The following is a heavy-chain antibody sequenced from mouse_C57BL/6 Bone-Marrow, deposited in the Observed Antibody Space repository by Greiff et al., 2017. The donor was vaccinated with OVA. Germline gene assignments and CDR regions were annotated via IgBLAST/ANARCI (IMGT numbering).Heavy chain of an antibody. CDR2: IDPSDSET. D-gene: IGHD2-3*01. J-gene: IGHJ1*03. CDR1: GYTFTSYW. CDR3: ARDGYYVGNWYFDV. V-gene: IGHV1-52*01. Sequence: VQLQQPGAELVRPGSSVKLSCKASGYTFTSYWMHWVKQRPIQGLEWIGNIDPSDSETHYNQKFKDKATLTVDKSSSTAYMQLSSLTSEDSAVYYCARDGYYVGNWYFDVWGTGTTVTVSS.